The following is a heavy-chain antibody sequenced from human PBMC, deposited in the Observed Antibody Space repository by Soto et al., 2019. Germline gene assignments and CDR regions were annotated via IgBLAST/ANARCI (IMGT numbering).Heavy chain of an antibody. V-gene: IGHV1-3*01. CDR2: INAGNGNT. J-gene: IGHJ4*02. CDR1: GYTFTSYA. CDR3: ARTSGYYFYDY. Sequence: ASVTGSCKASGYTFTSYAMHWVRQAPGQRLEWMGWINAGNGNTKYSQKFQGRVTITRDTSASTAYMELSSLRSEDTAVYYCARTSGYYFYDYWGQGTLVTVSS. D-gene: IGHD3-3*01.